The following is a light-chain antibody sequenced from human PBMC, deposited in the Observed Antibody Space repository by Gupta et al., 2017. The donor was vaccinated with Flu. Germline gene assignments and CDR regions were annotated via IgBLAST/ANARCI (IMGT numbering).Light chain of an antibody. CDR1: QGIRSY. CDR3: EQSYTYPFT. V-gene: IGKV1-9*01. Sequence: PSFMSASVGDRVTISCRASQGIRSYLAWYQQKPGKAPKLLIYAASTLQGGVPSRFSGSGSGTEFTLTIDSLQPEDFATYYCEQSYTYPFTFGPGTEVYVK. CDR2: AAS. J-gene: IGKJ3*01.